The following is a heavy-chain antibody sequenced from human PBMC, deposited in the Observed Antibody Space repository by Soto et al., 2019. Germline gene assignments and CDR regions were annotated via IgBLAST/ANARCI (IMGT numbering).Heavy chain of an antibody. CDR1: GFTFSSYW. Sequence: EVQLVESGGGLVQPGGSLRLSCAASGFTFSSYWMHWVRQAPGKGLVWVSRINSDGSSTSYADSVKGRFTISRDNAKNTLYLQMNSLSAEDTVVYSCARVQVVVGDAFDIWGQGTMVTVSS. J-gene: IGHJ3*02. D-gene: IGHD3-22*01. CDR2: INSDGSST. V-gene: IGHV3-74*01. CDR3: ARVQVVVGDAFDI.